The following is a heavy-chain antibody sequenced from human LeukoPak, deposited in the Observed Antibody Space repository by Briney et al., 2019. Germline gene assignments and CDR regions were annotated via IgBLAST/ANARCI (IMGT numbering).Heavy chain of an antibody. D-gene: IGHD2-15*01. J-gene: IGHJ4*02. CDR3: ARARVAATGAFDY. Sequence: SQTLSLTCAVSGGSISSGGYSWSWIRQPPGKGLEWIGYIYHSGSTYYNPSLKSRVTISVDRSENQFSLKLSSVTAADTAVYYCARARVAATGAFDYWGQGTLVTVSS. CDR2: IYHSGST. CDR1: GGSISSGGYS. V-gene: IGHV4-30-2*01.